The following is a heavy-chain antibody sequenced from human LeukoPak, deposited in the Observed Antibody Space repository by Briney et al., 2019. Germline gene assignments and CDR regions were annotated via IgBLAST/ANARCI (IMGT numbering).Heavy chain of an antibody. CDR1: GFTFNIYA. Sequence: GGSLRLSCAASGFTFNIYAMSWVRQAPGKGLEWVSSITGSGTGTYYADSVKDRFTISRDNTKNTLYLQMSRLRAEDTAVYYCAKDRPNYHENNCHYYKPNGDYWGQGTLVTVSS. CDR3: AKDRPNYHENNCHYYKPNGDY. J-gene: IGHJ4*02. D-gene: IGHD3-22*01. CDR2: ITGSGTGT. V-gene: IGHV3-23*01.